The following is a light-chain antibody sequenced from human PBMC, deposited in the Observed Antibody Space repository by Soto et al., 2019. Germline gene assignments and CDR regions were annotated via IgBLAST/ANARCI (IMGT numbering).Light chain of an antibody. CDR1: QSISSW. J-gene: IGKJ1*01. CDR3: QQYDSYAWT. V-gene: IGKV1-5*01. CDR2: DAS. Sequence: IQLTQSPSSFSASTGDRVTITCRASQSISSWLAWYQQKPGKAPKLLIYDASSLESGVPSRFSGIGSGTEFTLTITSLQPDDFATYYCQQYDSYAWTFGQGTKVDIK.